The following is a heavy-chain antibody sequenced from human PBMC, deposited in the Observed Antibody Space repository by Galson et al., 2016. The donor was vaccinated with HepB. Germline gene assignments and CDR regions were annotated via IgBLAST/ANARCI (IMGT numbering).Heavy chain of an antibody. J-gene: IGHJ3*01. D-gene: IGHD3-22*01. V-gene: IGHV4-59*12. CDR1: GGSISSYY. CDR3: ARDRRYYDRHDAFDL. Sequence: SETLSLTCTVSGGSISSYYWNWIRQPPGKGLEWIGNIYYSGNTYYNPSLKSRVSISLDTSTNQFSLKLSSVTVADTAVYYCARDRRYYDRHDAFDLWGQGTMVTVSS. CDR2: IYYSGNT.